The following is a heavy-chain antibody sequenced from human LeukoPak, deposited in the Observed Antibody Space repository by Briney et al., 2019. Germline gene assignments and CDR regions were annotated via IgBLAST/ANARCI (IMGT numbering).Heavy chain of an antibody. CDR2: FDPEDGET. Sequence: GASVKVSCKVSGYTLTELSMHWVRQAPGKGLEWMGGFDPEDGETIYAQKFQGRVTMIEDTSTDTAYMELSGLRSEDTAVYYCAKGPWFDYWGQGTLVTVSS. J-gene: IGHJ4*02. V-gene: IGHV1-24*01. CDR3: AKGPWFDY. CDR1: GYTLTELS.